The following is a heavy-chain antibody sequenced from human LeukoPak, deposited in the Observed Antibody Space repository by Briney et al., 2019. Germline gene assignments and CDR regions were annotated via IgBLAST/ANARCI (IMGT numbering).Heavy chain of an antibody. J-gene: IGHJ4*02. CDR2: ISSSGSTI. Sequence: PGGSLRLSCAASGFTFSSDGRNWGRQAPGKGLEWVSYISSSGSTIYYADSVKGRFTISRDNAKNSLYLQMNSLRAEDTAVYYCARVDSYYFDYWGQGTLVTVSS. V-gene: IGHV3-48*04. CDR1: GFTFSSDG. CDR3: ARVDSYYFDY. D-gene: IGHD2-2*03.